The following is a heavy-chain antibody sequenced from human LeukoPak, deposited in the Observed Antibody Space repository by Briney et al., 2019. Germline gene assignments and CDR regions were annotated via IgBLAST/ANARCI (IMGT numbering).Heavy chain of an antibody. V-gene: IGHV4-59*01. D-gene: IGHD3-22*01. Sequence: PSETLSLTCAVYGGSFSSYYWSWIRQPPGKGLEWIGYIYYSGSTNYNPSLKSRVTISVDTSKNQFSLKLNSVTAADTAVYYCARDDSNYYDSRGFDYWGQGTLVTVSS. CDR3: ARDDSNYYDSRGFDY. CDR1: GGSFSSYY. CDR2: IYYSGST. J-gene: IGHJ4*02.